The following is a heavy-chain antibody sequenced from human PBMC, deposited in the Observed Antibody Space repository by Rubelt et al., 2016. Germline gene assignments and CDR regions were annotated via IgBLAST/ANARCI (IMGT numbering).Heavy chain of an antibody. CDR2: IYSGGNT. D-gene: IGHD6-13*01. V-gene: IGHV3-53*01. CDR3: AQAGGGSSWRTNPFDS. Sequence: LVQPGESLRLSCEGSGFTFSSYSMDWVRQVPGKGLECVSVIYSGGNTYHADSVKGRFTISRDNSKNTVSLQMNGLRADDTAIYFCAQAGGGSSWRTNPFDSWGQGTLVTVSS. CDR1: GFTFSSYS. J-gene: IGHJ4*02.